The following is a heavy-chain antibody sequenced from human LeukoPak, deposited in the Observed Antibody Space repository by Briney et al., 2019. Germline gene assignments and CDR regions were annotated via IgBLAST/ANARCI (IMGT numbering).Heavy chain of an antibody. CDR3: AKDLRGAGFDY. V-gene: IGHV3-23*01. D-gene: IGHD1-26*01. Sequence: GGSLRLSCAASGFTFRNYDMTWVRQAPGKGLVWVSLISQTGGDTYYADSVKGRFTISRDNSKNTLFLQMSSLRAEGTAVYYCAKDLRGAGFDYWGQGNLVTVSS. CDR2: ISQTGGDT. J-gene: IGHJ4*02. CDR1: GFTFRNYD.